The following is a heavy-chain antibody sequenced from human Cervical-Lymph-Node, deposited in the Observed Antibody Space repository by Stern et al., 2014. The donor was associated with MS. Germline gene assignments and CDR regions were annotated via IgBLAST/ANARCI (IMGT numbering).Heavy chain of an antibody. CDR1: GGSISSYY. D-gene: IGHD3-3*01. Sequence: VQLVQSGPGLVKPSETLSLTCSVSGGSISSYYWNWIRQPPGKGLEWIANVHYSGTTNYNPSLKGRFTIFQAPSMKKTSLNLTSVTAADTAVYYCAGSGTYYPDYWGQGILVTVSS. CDR3: AGSGTYYPDY. CDR2: VHYSGTT. J-gene: IGHJ4*02. V-gene: IGHV4-59*08.